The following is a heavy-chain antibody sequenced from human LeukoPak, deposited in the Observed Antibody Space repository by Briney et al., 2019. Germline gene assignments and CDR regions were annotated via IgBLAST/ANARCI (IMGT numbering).Heavy chain of an antibody. CDR2: IGTSSTTI. CDR1: GFTFSSYT. D-gene: IGHD6-25*01. V-gene: IGHV3-48*01. J-gene: IGHJ6*03. CDR3: ARFAAGGSYHYYMDV. Sequence: GGSLRLSCAASGFTFSSYTMNWVRQPPGKGLEWVSNIGTSSTTIYYADSVKGRFTISRDNAKNSLYLQMNSLRADDTAVYYCARFAAGGSYHYYMDVWGKGTTVTVSS.